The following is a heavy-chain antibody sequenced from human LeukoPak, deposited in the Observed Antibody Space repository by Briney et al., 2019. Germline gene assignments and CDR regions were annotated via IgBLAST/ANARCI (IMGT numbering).Heavy chain of an antibody. CDR1: GGSISSSSYY. D-gene: IGHD6-13*01. J-gene: IGHJ5*02. V-gene: IGHV4-39*01. CDR2: IYYSGST. CDR3: ATHSGIAAAGSPWFDP. Sequence: SETLSLTCTVSGGSISSSSYYWGWIRQPPGKGLEWIGSIYYSGSTYYNPSLKSRVTISVDTSKNQFSLKLSSVTAADTAVYYCATHSGIAAAGSPWFDPWGQGTLVTVSS.